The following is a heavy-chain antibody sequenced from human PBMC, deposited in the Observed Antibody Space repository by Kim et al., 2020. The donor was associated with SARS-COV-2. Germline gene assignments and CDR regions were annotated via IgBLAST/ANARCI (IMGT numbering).Heavy chain of an antibody. CDR3: ARDARIKAIWFGDGSFDY. D-gene: IGHD3-10*01. CDR1: GYTFTGYY. V-gene: IGHV1-2*06. Sequence: ASVKVSCKASGYTFTGYYMHWVRQAPGQGLEWMGRINPNSGGTNYAQKFQGRVTMTRDTSISTAYMELSRLRSDDTAVYYCARDARIKAIWFGDGSFDYWGQGTLVTVSS. CDR2: INPNSGGT. J-gene: IGHJ4*02.